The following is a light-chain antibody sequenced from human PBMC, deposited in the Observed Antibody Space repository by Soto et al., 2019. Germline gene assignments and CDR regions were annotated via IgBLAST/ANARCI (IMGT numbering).Light chain of an antibody. CDR3: SSYTSSSLLV. J-gene: IGLJ2*01. Sequence: QSALTQPASVSGSPGQSITISCTRTSSDVGGYNSVSWYQQHPGKAPKLMIYDVSHRPSGVSDRFSGPKSGNTAALTISGLQAEDEADYYCSSYTSSSLLVFGGGTKLTVL. CDR1: SSDVGGYNS. CDR2: DVS. V-gene: IGLV2-14*01.